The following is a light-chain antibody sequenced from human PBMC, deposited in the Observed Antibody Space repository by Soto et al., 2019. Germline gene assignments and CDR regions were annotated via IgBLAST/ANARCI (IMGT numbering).Light chain of an antibody. Sequence: EIVLTQSPATLSLSPGERATLSCRASQSVSSRLAWYQQKPGQAPRLLISGASSRATGIPDRFSGSGSGTDFTLTISRLEPEDFALYYCQNYVERSPITFGQGTRLEIK. V-gene: IGKV3-20*01. CDR3: QNYVERSPIT. J-gene: IGKJ5*01. CDR2: GAS. CDR1: QSVSSR.